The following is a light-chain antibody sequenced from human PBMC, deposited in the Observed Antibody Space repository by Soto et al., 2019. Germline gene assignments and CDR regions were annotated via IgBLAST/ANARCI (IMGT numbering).Light chain of an antibody. Sequence: EFLFTPPPGTLSLCKGERATLSCRASQSIKSSSLAWYQQRPGQAPRLLIYGASSRATGIPDKFSGSGSGTDFTLTISRLEPEDFAVYYCQQYGSSRTFGQGTKWIS. CDR3: QQYGSSRT. CDR1: QSIKSSS. CDR2: GAS. V-gene: IGKV3-20*01. J-gene: IGKJ1*01.